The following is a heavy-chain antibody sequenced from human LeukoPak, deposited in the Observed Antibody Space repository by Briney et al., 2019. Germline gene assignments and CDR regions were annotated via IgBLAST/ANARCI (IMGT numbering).Heavy chain of an antibody. J-gene: IGHJ5*02. D-gene: IGHD6-19*01. CDR2: ISFNGGNT. CDR1: GFIFSSYA. Sequence: GGSLRLSCSASGFIFSSYAMHWVRQAPGKGLEYVSGISFNGGNTYFADSVKGRFTISRDNSKNTLYLQMNSLRAEDTAVYYCAKLRGRAVAGTDWFDPWGQGTLVTVSS. CDR3: AKLRGRAVAGTDWFDP. V-gene: IGHV3-64*04.